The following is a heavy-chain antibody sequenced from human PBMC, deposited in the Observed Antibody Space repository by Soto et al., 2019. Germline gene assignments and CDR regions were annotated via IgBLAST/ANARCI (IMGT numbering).Heavy chain of an antibody. D-gene: IGHD3-3*01. CDR3: ARVGMYSDFWSGFKDYYYGMDV. CDR2: ISYDGSNK. V-gene: IGHV3-30-3*01. Sequence: QVQLVESGGGVVQPGRSLRLSCAASGFTFSSYAMHWVRQAPGKGLEWVAVISYDGSNKYYADSVKGRFTISRDNSKNTLYLQMNSLRAEDTAVYYCARVGMYSDFWSGFKDYYYGMDVWGQGTTVTVSS. CDR1: GFTFSSYA. J-gene: IGHJ6*02.